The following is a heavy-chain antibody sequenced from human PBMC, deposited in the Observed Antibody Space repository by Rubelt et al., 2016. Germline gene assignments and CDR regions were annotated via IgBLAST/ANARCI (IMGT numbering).Heavy chain of an antibody. J-gene: IGHJ6*02. V-gene: IGHV4-59*01. Sequence: QVQLQESGPGLVKPSETLSLTCTVSGGSISSYYWSWIRQPPGKGLEWIGYIYYSGSTNYNPSLKSRVSISVDTANTQFSRKLSAVTAADTAVYYCARGRRDYGDYLSRPYGMDVWGQGTTVTVSS. CDR2: IYYSGST. CDR1: GGSISSYY. D-gene: IGHD4-17*01. CDR3: ARGRRDYGDYLSRPYGMDV.